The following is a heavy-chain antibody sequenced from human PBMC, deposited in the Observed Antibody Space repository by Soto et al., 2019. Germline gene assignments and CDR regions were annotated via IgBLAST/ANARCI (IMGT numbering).Heavy chain of an antibody. CDR2: INPNSGGT. CDR1: GYIFTGYY. V-gene: IGHV1-2*04. Sequence: GASVKVSCKASGYIFTGYYMHWVRQAPGQGLEWMGWINPNSGGTNYAQKFQGWVTMTRDTSISTAYMELSRLRSDDTAVYYCARGLTAGYSYGPGAFDIWGQGTMVTVSS. CDR3: ARGLTAGYSYGPGAFDI. J-gene: IGHJ3*02. D-gene: IGHD5-18*01.